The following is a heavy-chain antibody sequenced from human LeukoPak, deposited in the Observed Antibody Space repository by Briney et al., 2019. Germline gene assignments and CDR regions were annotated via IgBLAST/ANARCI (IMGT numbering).Heavy chain of an antibody. CDR3: AKDTEWERPARGSGALDI. Sequence: GGSLRLSCAPSGFTFGAYGMHGVRQVPGKGLEWVSSISWNSGSIGYVDSVKGRFTISRDNAKNSLYLQMNSLRAEDMALYYCAKDTEWERPARGSGALDISGQGPMVTVSS. V-gene: IGHV3-9*03. CDR2: ISWNSGSI. J-gene: IGHJ3*02. D-gene: IGHD1-26*01. CDR1: GFTFGAYG.